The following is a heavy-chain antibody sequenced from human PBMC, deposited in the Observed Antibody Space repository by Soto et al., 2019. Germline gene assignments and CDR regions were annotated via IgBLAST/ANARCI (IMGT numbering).Heavy chain of an antibody. J-gene: IGHJ4*02. CDR1: GYTLTELS. CDR2: FDPEDGET. V-gene: IGHV1-24*01. D-gene: IGHD1-7*01. Sequence: ASVKVSCKVSGYTLTELSMHWVRQAPGKGLEWMGGFDPEDGETIYAQKFQGRVTMNEDTSTDTAYMELSSLRTEDTAVYYCATDLPNWNYYWGQGTLVTVSS. CDR3: ATDLPNWNYY.